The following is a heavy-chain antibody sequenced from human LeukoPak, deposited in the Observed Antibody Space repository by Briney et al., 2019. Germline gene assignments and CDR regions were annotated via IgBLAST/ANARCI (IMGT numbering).Heavy chain of an antibody. D-gene: IGHD6-13*01. J-gene: IGHJ4*02. CDR3: ARGGAAAGAFFDY. V-gene: IGHV4-59*01. Sequence: SETLSLTCTVSGGSISSYYWSWIRQPPGKGLEWIGYIYYSGSTNYNPSLKSQVTISVDTSKNQFSLKLSSVTAADTAVYYCARGGAAAGAFFDYWGQGTLVTVSS. CDR1: GGSISSYY. CDR2: IYYSGST.